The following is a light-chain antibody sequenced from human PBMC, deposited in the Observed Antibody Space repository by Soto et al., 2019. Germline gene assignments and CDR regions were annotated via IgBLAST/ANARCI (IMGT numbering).Light chain of an antibody. V-gene: IGKV3-15*01. Sequence: EIVLTHSPGTLSLSPVERATLSCSASQSVSSSYLAWYQQKPGQAPRLLIYGASTRATGIPARFSGSGSGTEFTLTISSLQSEDFAVYYCQQYNNWPFFGPGTKVDIK. CDR2: GAS. CDR1: QSVSSSY. J-gene: IGKJ3*01. CDR3: QQYNNWPF.